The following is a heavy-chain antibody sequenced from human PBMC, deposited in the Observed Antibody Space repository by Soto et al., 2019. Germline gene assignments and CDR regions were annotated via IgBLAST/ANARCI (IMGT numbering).Heavy chain of an antibody. CDR1: GFSFSSYA. Sequence: GGSLRLSCSASGFSFSSYAMSWVRQAPGKGLEWVSSISGSGANTYYVDSVKGRFTVSRDNSKNTLYLQMSSLRGEDTAVYKCAKAAAYHGSASYFPFDDWGLGTRVTVSS. D-gene: IGHD3-10*01. V-gene: IGHV3-23*01. CDR2: ISGSGANT. J-gene: IGHJ4*02. CDR3: AKAAAYHGSASYFPFDD.